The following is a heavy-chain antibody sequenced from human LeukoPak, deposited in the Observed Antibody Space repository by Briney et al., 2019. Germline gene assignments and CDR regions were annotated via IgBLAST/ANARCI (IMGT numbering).Heavy chain of an antibody. CDR3: ATTRGSSFGY. CDR2: IYSGGNT. D-gene: IGHD3-10*01. V-gene: IGHV3-53*01. J-gene: IGHJ4*02. Sequence: GGSLRLSCAASGFTVSSNYMCWVRQAPGKGLEWVSIIYSGGNTYYADSVKGRFTTSRDNSKNTLYLQMNSLRVEDTAVYYCATTRGSSFGYWGQGTLVTVSS. CDR1: GFTVSSNY.